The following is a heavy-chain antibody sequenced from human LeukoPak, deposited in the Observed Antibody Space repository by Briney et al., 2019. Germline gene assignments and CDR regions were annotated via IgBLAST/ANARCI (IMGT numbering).Heavy chain of an antibody. CDR2: ISSTSGLI. CDR3: ARDHLWYERYFDY. D-gene: IGHD3-10*01. Sequence: GGSLRLSCAASGFTFSSYAMNWVRQAPGKGLEWVSSISSTSGLIFYADSVKGRFTVSRDNAQHSLSLQMSSLSAEDTAVYYCARDHLWYERYFDYWGQGTLVTVSS. J-gene: IGHJ4*02. V-gene: IGHV3-21*01. CDR1: GFTFSSYA.